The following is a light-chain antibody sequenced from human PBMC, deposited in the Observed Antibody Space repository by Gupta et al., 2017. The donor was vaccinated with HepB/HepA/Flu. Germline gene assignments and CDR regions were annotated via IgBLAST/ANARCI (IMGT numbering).Light chain of an antibody. Sequence: DIQMTQSPSSLSAAAGDRVTLTCRASQSITNFVNWYQQKPGKAPKLLIYGASTLQPGVPARFTGSGSGTDFTLTINSLQPEDFATYYCQQCDSTPLTFGGGTTVEL. V-gene: IGKV1-39*01. CDR2: GAS. CDR1: QSITNF. J-gene: IGKJ4*01. CDR3: QQCDSTPLT.